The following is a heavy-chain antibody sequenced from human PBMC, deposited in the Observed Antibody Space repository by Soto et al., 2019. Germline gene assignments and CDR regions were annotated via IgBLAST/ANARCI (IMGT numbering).Heavy chain of an antibody. D-gene: IGHD6-13*01. CDR1: GYTFTSYG. Sequence: ASVKVSCKASGYTFTSYGISWVRQAPGQGLEWMGWINANNGNTNYAQKLQGRVTMTTDTSISTAYMELSRLRSDDTAVYYCARALYSSTEFDYWGQGTLVTVSS. CDR2: INANNGNT. CDR3: ARALYSSTEFDY. V-gene: IGHV1-18*01. J-gene: IGHJ4*02.